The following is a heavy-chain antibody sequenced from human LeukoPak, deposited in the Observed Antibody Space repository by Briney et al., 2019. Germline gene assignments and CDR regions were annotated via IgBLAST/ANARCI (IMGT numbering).Heavy chain of an antibody. CDR1: GFTFNDYA. J-gene: IGHJ4*02. D-gene: IGHD6-19*01. Sequence: GGSLRLSCAASGFTFNDYAMHWVRQPPGKGLEWLSIISWNSGYIGYADSVKGRFTVSRDNTEDSVYLQMNSLKPEDTAFYFCAKVRGTYSSGFFFDSWGQGTLVTVSS. CDR2: ISWNSGYI. V-gene: IGHV3-9*01. CDR3: AKVRGTYSSGFFFDS.